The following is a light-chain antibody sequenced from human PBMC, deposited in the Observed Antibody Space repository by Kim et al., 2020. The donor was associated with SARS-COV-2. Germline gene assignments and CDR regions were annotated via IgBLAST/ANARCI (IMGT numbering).Light chain of an antibody. CDR2: AAS. J-gene: IGKJ1*01. CDR1: QGISNY. V-gene: IGKV1-27*01. CDR3: QKYNSAPRT. Sequence: ASEGDRVTSTCRARQGISNYLAWYQQKPGKVPKLLIYAASTLQSGVPSRFSGSGSGTDFTHTISSLQPEDVATYYCQKYNSAPRTFGQGTKVDIK.